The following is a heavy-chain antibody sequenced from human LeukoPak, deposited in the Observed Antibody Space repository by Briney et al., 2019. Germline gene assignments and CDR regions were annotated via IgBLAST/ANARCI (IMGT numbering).Heavy chain of an antibody. CDR3: ARANFLYCSSTSCLFDY. D-gene: IGHD2-2*01. Sequence: ASVKVSCRASGYTFTSYAMHWVRQAPGQGLEWMGWINPNSGGTNYAQKFQGRVTMTRDTSISTAYMELSRLTSDDTAVYYCARANFLYCSSTSCLFDYWGQGTLVTVSS. CDR1: GYTFTSYA. J-gene: IGHJ4*02. V-gene: IGHV1-2*02. CDR2: INPNSGGT.